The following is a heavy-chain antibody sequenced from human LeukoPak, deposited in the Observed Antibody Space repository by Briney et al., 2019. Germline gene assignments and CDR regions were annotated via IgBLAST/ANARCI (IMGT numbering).Heavy chain of an antibody. D-gene: IGHD2-2*01. CDR2: ISDDPGSK. CDR3: APQGYCTSTSCVMAY. Sequence: GGSLRLSCAASGFTFSSYVMCWVRQAPGKGLEWVSTISDDPGSKFYADSVKGRFTISRDNSKNTLYLQMNSLRAEDTAVYYCAPQGYCTSTSCVMAYWGQGTLVTVSS. CDR1: GFTFSSYV. V-gene: IGHV3-23*01. J-gene: IGHJ4*02.